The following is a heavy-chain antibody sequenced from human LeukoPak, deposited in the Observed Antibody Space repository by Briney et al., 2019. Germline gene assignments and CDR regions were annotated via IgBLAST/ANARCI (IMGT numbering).Heavy chain of an antibody. CDR2: FDPEDGET. J-gene: IGHJ4*02. CDR3: ALYYYGSGSYPNFDY. D-gene: IGHD3-10*01. CDR1: GYTLTELS. V-gene: IGHV1-24*01. Sequence: GVSVKVSCKVSGYTLTELSMHWVRQAPGKGLEWMGGFDPEDGETIYAQKFQGRVTMTEDTSTDTAYMELSSLRSEDTAVYYCALYYYGSGSYPNFDYWGQGTLVTVSS.